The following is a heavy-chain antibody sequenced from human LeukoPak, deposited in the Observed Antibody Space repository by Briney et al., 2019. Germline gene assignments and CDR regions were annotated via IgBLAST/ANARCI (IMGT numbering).Heavy chain of an antibody. CDR1: GYSISSGYY. Sequence: SETLSLTCTVSGYSISSGYYWGWIRQPPGKGLEWIGSIYHSGSTYYNPSLKSRVTISVDTSKNQFSLKLSSVTAADTAVYYCARGQQRDAFDIWGQGTMVTVSS. D-gene: IGHD6-13*01. J-gene: IGHJ3*02. CDR2: IYHSGST. CDR3: ARGQQRDAFDI. V-gene: IGHV4-38-2*02.